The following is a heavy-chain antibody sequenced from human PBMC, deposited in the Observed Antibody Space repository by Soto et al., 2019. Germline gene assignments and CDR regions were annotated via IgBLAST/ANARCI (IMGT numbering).Heavy chain of an antibody. CDR2: INGDGSGT. CDR3: ARGIFGSGTANDY. Sequence: EVQLVESGGGLVQPGGSLRLSCAAAGFTFSGSWMHWVRQAPGKGLVWVSRINGDGSGTSYADFVKGQFTISRDDAKNTLFLQMNGLRAEDTAVYYCARGIFGSGTANDYRGQGTLVTVSS. V-gene: IGHV3-74*01. CDR1: GFTFSGSW. D-gene: IGHD3-10*01. J-gene: IGHJ4*02.